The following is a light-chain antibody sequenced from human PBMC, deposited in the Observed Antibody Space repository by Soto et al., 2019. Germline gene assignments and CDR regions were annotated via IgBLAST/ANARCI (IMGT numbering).Light chain of an antibody. Sequence: QPVLTQSPSASASLGASVKLTCTLSSGHSSYAIAWHQQQPEKGPRYLMKLNSDGSHSKGDGIPDRFSGSSSGAERYLTISSLQSEDEADYYCQTWGTGIPHWVSGGGTKLTVL. J-gene: IGLJ3*02. CDR3: QTWGTGIPHWV. CDR1: SGHSSYA. CDR2: LNSDGSH. V-gene: IGLV4-69*01.